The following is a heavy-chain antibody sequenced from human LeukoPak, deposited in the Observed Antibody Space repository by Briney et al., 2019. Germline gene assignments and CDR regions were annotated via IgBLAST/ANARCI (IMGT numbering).Heavy chain of an antibody. Sequence: GGSLRLSCAASGFTFSRNDMSWVRPAPGKGPEWVSGISRSGGSTYYADSVKGRFTISRDNSKNTLHLQMNSLRAEDTAVYYCAKSGSGWYADYWGQGTLVTVSS. V-gene: IGHV3-23*01. CDR1: GFTFSRND. J-gene: IGHJ4*02. CDR2: ISRSGGST. CDR3: AKSGSGWYADY. D-gene: IGHD6-19*01.